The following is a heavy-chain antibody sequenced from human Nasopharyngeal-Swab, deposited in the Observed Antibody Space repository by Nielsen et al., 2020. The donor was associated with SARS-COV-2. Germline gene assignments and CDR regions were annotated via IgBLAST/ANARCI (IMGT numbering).Heavy chain of an antibody. D-gene: IGHD3-3*01. CDR2: IYYSGST. Sequence: SETLSLTCTASGGSISSGGYYWSWIRQHPGKGLEWIGYIYYSGSTYYNPSLKSRVTISVDTSKNQFSLKLSSVTAADTAVYYCARDGSGDFWSGEFDYWGQGTLVTVSS. J-gene: IGHJ4*02. V-gene: IGHV4-31*03. CDR3: ARDGSGDFWSGEFDY. CDR1: GGSISSGGYY.